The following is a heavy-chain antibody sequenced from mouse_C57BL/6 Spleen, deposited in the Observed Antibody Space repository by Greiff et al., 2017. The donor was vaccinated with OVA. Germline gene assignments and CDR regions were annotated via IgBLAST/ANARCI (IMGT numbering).Heavy chain of an antibody. CDR2: IDPSDSYT. CDR1: GYTFTSYW. Sequence: QVQLQQPGAELVMPGASVKLSCKASGYTFTSYWMHWVKQRPGQGLEWIGEIDPSDSYTNYNQKFKGKSTLTVDKSSSTAYMQLSSLTSEDSAVYYCGRRAMDYWGQGTSVTVSS. CDR3: GRRAMDY. V-gene: IGHV1-69*01. J-gene: IGHJ4*01.